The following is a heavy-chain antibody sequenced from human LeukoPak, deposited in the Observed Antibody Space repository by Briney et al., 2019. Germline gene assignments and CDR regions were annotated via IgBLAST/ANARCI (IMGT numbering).Heavy chain of an antibody. CDR1: GFIFSSYS. J-gene: IGHJ4*02. Sequence: GGSLRLSCAAYGFIFSSYSMNWVRQAPGQGLEWVSSISATGNYIYYADSVKGQFTISRDNAKNSLYLQMNSLRAEDTAVYYCARDRSGYTFDDWGQGTLVTVSS. CDR2: ISATGNYI. V-gene: IGHV3-21*01. D-gene: IGHD5-18*01. CDR3: ARDRSGYTFDD.